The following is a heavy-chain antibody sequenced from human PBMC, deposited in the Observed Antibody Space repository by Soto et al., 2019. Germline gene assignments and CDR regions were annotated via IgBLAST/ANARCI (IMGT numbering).Heavy chain of an antibody. Sequence: GGSLRLSCAASGLSLSNYGLNWVRQAPGKGLEWVSYISSSCNTTFYADSVKGRFTISRDNARNSLFRQMNSPRDEDTAVYYCAREQWLVYFDYWGQGTLVTVSS. CDR2: ISSSCNTT. CDR3: AREQWLVYFDY. V-gene: IGHV3-48*02. CDR1: GLSLSNYG. D-gene: IGHD6-19*01. J-gene: IGHJ4*02.